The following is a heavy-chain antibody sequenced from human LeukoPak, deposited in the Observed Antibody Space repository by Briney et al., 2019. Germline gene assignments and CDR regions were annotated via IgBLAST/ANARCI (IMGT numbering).Heavy chain of an antibody. J-gene: IGHJ4*02. CDR1: GGSISSGGYY. CDR2: IYYSGST. D-gene: IGHD3-22*01. V-gene: IGHV4-31*03. Sequence: PSETLSLTCTVSGGSISSGGYYWSWIRQHPGRGLEWIGYIYYSGSTYYNPSLKSRVTISVDTSKNQFSLKLSSVTAADTAVYYCAKGGYYAYYDYWGQGTLVTVSS. CDR3: AKGGYYAYYDY.